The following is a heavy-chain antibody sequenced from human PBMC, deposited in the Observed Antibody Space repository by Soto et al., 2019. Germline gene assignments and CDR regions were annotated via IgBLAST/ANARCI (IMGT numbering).Heavy chain of an antibody. D-gene: IGHD3-9*01. CDR3: ARDPPYYDILTGPLTRYYYGMDV. J-gene: IGHJ6*02. Sequence: ASVKVSCKASGGTFSSYAISWVRQAPGQGLEWMGGSIPIFGTANYAQKFQGRVTITADESTSTAYMERSSLRSEDTAVYYCARDPPYYDILTGPLTRYYYGMDVWGQGTTVTVSS. CDR2: SIPIFGTA. V-gene: IGHV1-69*13. CDR1: GGTFSSYA.